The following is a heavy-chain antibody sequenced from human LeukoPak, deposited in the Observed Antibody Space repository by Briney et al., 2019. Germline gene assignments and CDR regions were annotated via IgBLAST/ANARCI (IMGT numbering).Heavy chain of an antibody. CDR2: ISSSSSYI. D-gene: IGHD2-21*02. Sequence: KTGGSLRLSCAASGFSFSSYTMNWVRQAPGKGLEWVSIISSSSSYIYYADSVKGRFTISRDNAKNALYLQMNSLRVEDTAVYYCARDGRCGGDCYASWGQGTLVTVPS. J-gene: IGHJ4*02. CDR1: GFSFSSYT. V-gene: IGHV3-21*01. CDR3: ARDGRCGGDCYAS.